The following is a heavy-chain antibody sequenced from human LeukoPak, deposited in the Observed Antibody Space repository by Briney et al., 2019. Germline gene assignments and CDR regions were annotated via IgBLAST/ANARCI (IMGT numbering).Heavy chain of an antibody. CDR2: INWNSGSI. V-gene: IGHV3-9*01. CDR3: ARVGNYYDSSGYDY. D-gene: IGHD3-22*01. CDR1: GFTFDDYA. Sequence: GRSLRLSCAASGFTFDDYAMHWVRQAPGKGLEWVSGINWNSGSIGYADSVKGRFAISRDNAKNSLYLQMNSLRAEDTAVYYCARVGNYYDSSGYDYWGQGILVTVSS. J-gene: IGHJ4*02.